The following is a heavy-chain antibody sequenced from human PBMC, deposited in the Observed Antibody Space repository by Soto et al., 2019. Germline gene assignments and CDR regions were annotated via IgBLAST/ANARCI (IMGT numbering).Heavy chain of an antibody. CDR2: IYYSGST. V-gene: IGHV4-59*01. CDR1: GGSISSYY. CDR3: ARVGPLEARLDAFDI. D-gene: IGHD3-10*01. J-gene: IGHJ3*02. Sequence: PSETLSLTCTVSGGSISSYYWSWIRQPPGKGLEWIGYIYYSGSTNYNPSLKSRVTISVDTSKNQLSLKLSSVTAADTAVYYCARVGPLEARLDAFDIWGQGTMVTVSS.